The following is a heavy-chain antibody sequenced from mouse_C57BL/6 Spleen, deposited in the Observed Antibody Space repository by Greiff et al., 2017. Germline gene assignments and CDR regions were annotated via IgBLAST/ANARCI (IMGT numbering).Heavy chain of an antibody. CDR2: INPNYGTT. J-gene: IGHJ4*01. CDR3: ASPYYYGSLYAMDY. Sequence: LVESGPELVKPGASVKISCKASGYSFTDYNMNWVKQSNGKSLEWIGEINPNYGTTSYNQKFKSKATLTVDQSSSTAYMQLNSLTSEDSAVYYCASPYYYGSLYAMDYWGQGTSVTVSA. CDR1: GYSFTDYN. V-gene: IGHV1-39*01. D-gene: IGHD1-1*01.